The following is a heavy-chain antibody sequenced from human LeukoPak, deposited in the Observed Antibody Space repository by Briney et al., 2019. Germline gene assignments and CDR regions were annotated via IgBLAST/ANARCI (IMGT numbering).Heavy chain of an antibody. CDR3: ARDPSPYNWNYGVYFDY. CDR2: IYSGGGT. CDR1: GFTVSSNY. J-gene: IGHJ4*02. Sequence: PGGSLRLSCAASGFTVSSNYMTWVRQAPGKGLEWVSVIYSGGGTYYADSVKGRFTISRDNSKNTLYLQMNSLRPEDTAVYYCARDPSPYNWNYGVYFDYWGQGTLVTVSS. V-gene: IGHV3-53*05. D-gene: IGHD1-7*01.